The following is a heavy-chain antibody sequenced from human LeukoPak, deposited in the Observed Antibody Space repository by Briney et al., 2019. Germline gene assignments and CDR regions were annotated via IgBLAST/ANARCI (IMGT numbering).Heavy chain of an antibody. CDR3: ARDHLWAFDY. D-gene: IGHD3-10*01. CDR2: INIGSSNI. Sequence: VGSLRLSCVASGFTFSGYSMNWVRQAPGKGLEWVSYINIGSSNILYSDSVKGRFTISRDDDKNSLYLQVNSLRDEDTAMYYCARDHLWAFDYWGQGTLVTVSS. V-gene: IGHV3-48*02. CDR1: GFTFSGYS. J-gene: IGHJ4*02.